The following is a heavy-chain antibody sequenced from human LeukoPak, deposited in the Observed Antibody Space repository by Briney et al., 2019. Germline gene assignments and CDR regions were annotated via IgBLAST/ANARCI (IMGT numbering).Heavy chain of an antibody. D-gene: IGHD6-19*01. V-gene: IGHV3-72*01. J-gene: IGHJ5*02. CDR2: TRNKANSYIT. CDR1: GFTLSDYY. Sequence: GVSLRLSCATSGFTLSDYYMNWVRQAPGKGLEWVGRTRNKANSYITDYAASVKGRFTISRDDSKKSLHLQMNSLKTEDTAVYYCAKDRNSRSSGWYENWFDPWGQGTLVTVSS. CDR3: AKDRNSRSSGWYENWFDP.